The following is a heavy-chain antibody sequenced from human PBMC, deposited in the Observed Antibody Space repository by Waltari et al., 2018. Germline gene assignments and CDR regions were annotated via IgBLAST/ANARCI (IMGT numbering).Heavy chain of an antibody. J-gene: IGHJ3*02. CDR2: IYSGGDT. Sequence: EVQLVESGGGLIQPGGSLRLSCEVSGFTVSNNYIGWVRQAPGKGLEWVSVIYSGGDTYDADAVRGRFTISRDNSKNTLYLRMNSLRVEDTALYYCATWTGGSLGAFDNWGQGTMVTVSS. V-gene: IGHV3-53*01. CDR1: GFTVSNNY. D-gene: IGHD7-27*01. CDR3: ATWTGGSLGAFDN.